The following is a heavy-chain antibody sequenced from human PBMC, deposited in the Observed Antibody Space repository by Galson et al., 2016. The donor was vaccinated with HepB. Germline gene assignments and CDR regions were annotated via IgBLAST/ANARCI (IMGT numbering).Heavy chain of an antibody. CDR3: AKAVTRNTIFGVVTGKEGAHYGMDV. CDR1: GFTFSNYP. V-gene: IGHV3-23*01. D-gene: IGHD3-3*01. Sequence: SLRLSCAAPGFTFSNYPMNWVRQAPGKGLQWVSAISGSGGSTHYADSVKGRFTISRDNSKNTLYLQMNSLRAEDTAVYYCAKAVTRNTIFGVVTGKEGAHYGMDVWGQGTTVTVSS. CDR2: ISGSGGST. J-gene: IGHJ6*02.